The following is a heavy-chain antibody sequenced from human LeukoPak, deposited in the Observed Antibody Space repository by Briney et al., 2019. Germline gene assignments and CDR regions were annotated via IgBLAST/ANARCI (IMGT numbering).Heavy chain of an antibody. J-gene: IGHJ4*02. CDR2: INPNSGGT. Sequence: GASVTVSCKASGYTFTGYYMHWVRQAPGQGLEWMGRINPNSGGTNYAQKFQGRVTMTRDTSISTAYMELSRLRSDDTAVYYCARMDSGSFLDYWGQGTLVTVSS. V-gene: IGHV1-2*06. CDR3: ARMDSGSFLDY. CDR1: GYTFTGYY. D-gene: IGHD1-26*01.